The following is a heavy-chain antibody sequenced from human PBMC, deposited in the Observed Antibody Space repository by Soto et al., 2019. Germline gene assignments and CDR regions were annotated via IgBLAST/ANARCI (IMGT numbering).Heavy chain of an antibody. V-gene: IGHV3-74*03. D-gene: IGHD2-21*01. CDR3: VRDACGVHH. J-gene: IGHJ1*01. CDR1: GFTFSGFW. Sequence: EVQLVESGGGLVQPGGSLRLSCAASGFTFSGFWMHWVRQAPGKGLVCVARIDNDGTSTMYADSVKGRFTISRDNAKNTLYLQMNSLRAEDTAVYYCVRDACGVHHWGQGTLVTVSS. CDR2: IDNDGTST.